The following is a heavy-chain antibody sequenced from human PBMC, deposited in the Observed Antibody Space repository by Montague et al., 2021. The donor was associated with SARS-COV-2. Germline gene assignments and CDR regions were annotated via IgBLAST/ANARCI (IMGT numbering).Heavy chain of an antibody. CDR1: GGSISSDDSY. D-gene: IGHD6-13*01. CDR3: ARMYVPAHGTSAASYSDY. CDR2: ISYSERT. Sequence: TLSLTCIVSGGSISSDDSYWTWIRQHPGKGLEWIGYISYSERTSYNVSLKSRLTISADTSDNQFSLKLTSMTAADTAVYYCARMYVPAHGTSAASYSDYWGRGTLVTVSS. V-gene: IGHV4-31*03. J-gene: IGHJ4*02.